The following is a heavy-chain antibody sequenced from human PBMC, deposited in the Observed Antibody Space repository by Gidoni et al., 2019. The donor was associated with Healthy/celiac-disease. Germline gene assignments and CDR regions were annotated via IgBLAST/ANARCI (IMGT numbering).Heavy chain of an antibody. J-gene: IGHJ4*02. CDR1: GFTFSSYA. D-gene: IGHD6-19*01. Sequence: QVQLVESGGGVVQPGRSLRLSCAASGFTFSSYAMHWVRQAPGKGLEWVAVISYDGSNKYYADSVKGRFTISRDNSKNTLYLQMNSLRAEDTAVYYCARWKDSSGLYGDYWGQGTLVTVSS. V-gene: IGHV3-30-3*01. CDR3: ARWKDSSGLYGDY. CDR2: ISYDGSNK.